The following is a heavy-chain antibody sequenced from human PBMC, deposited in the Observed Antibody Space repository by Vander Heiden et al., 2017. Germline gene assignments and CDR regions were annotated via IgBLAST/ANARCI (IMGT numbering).Heavy chain of an antibody. CDR2: LSASGESI. J-gene: IGHJ4*01. Sequence: EVQGLESGGGLVQSGWSLRLSLLASGFTLSGFAVGWVRQAPGKGFEWVSGLSASGESIYYADSVRGRFTISRDNSKNTISLQMNSLRSEDTAVYYCAKDAFGQPKYYFDYWGLGTLVTVSS. CDR3: AKDAFGQPKYYFDY. CDR1: GFTLSGFA. D-gene: IGHD3-16*01. V-gene: IGHV3-23*01.